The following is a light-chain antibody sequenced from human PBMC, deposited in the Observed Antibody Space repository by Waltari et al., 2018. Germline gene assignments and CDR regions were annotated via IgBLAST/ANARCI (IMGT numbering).Light chain of an antibody. Sequence: QSVLTQPPSVSGAPGQRVPIPCTGHSPHIGAGYDLHWYQQLPGTAPKLLIYDNSNRPSGVPDRFSGSKSGTSASLAITGLQAEDEADYYCQSYDSSLSRVFGTGTKVIVL. CDR2: DNS. CDR1: SPHIGAGYD. J-gene: IGLJ1*01. CDR3: QSYDSSLSRV. V-gene: IGLV1-40*01.